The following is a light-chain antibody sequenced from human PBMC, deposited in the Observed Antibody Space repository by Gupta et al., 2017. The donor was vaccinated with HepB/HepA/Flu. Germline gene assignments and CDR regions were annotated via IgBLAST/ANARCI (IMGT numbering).Light chain of an antibody. CDR3: QQYGSSFPIT. V-gene: IGKV3-20*01. Sequence: EIVLTQSPGILSLSPGERVTLSCRASQTVNSRYFAWYQQKPGQAPSVLIYGASSRATGTPDRFSGSGSGTDFTLTISRLEPEDFAVYYCQQYGSSFPITFGQGTRLDI. CDR2: GAS. CDR1: QTVNSRY. J-gene: IGKJ5*01.